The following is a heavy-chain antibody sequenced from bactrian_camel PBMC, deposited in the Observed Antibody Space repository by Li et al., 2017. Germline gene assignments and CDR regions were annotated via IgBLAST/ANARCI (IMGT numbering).Heavy chain of an antibody. CDR1: GYTVRTGY. J-gene: IGHJ4*01. CDR2: IDTAGAP. D-gene: IGHD1*01. V-gene: IGHV3S53*01. CDR3: AARDGRCGSSWSTYEYNW. Sequence: HVQLVESGGGSVQAGGSLRLSCAASGYTVRTGYMAWFRQAPGKEREGVAAIDTAGAPTYTYSVQGRFTISRDNDKMIVYLQMNDLRPEDTAMYSCAARDGRCGSSWSTYEYNWWGQGTQVTVS.